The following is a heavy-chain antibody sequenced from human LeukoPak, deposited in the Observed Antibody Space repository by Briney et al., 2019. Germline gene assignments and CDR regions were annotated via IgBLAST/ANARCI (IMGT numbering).Heavy chain of an antibody. V-gene: IGHV3-23*01. CDR2: ISGSGGST. J-gene: IGHJ4*02. Sequence: GGSLRLSCAASGFTFSSYAMSWLRQPPGKGLEWVSAISGSGGSTYYACSVKGRFTISRDHSKNTLYLQMNSLRAEDTAVYYCAKVGQHRQLQLWLAGSTQSAYWGQGTLVTVSS. D-gene: IGHD5-18*01. CDR3: AKVGQHRQLQLWLAGSTQSAY. CDR1: GFTFSSYA.